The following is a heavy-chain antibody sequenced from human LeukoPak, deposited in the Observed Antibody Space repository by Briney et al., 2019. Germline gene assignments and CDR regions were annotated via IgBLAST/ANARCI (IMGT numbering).Heavy chain of an antibody. J-gene: IGHJ4*02. CDR3: AKDLERHIVVVTASAVDY. Sequence: PGGSLRLSCAASGFTFSSYWMSWVRQTPGKGLEWVANIKQDGNDKYYVDSVKGRFTISRDNAKNSLYLQMNSLRAEDTAVYYCAKDLERHIVVVTASAVDYWGQGTLVTVSS. V-gene: IGHV3-7*01. CDR2: IKQDGNDK. CDR1: GFTFSSYW. D-gene: IGHD2-21*02.